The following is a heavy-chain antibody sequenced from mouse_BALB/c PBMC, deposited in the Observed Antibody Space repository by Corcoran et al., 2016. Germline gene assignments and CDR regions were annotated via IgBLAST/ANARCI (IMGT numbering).Heavy chain of an antibody. CDR3: AREGFAY. J-gene: IGHJ3*01. Sequence: EVQMPQSGPELVTPGASVKMSCKASGYTFTSYVMHWVKQKPGQGLEWIGYINPYNDGTKYNEKFKGKATLTSDKSSSTAYMELSSLTSEDSAVYYCAREGFAYWGQGTLVTVSA. CDR2: INPYNDGT. V-gene: IGHV1S136*01. CDR1: GYTFTSYV.